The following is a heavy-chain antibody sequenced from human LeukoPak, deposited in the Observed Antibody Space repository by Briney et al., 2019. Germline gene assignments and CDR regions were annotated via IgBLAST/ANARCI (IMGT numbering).Heavy chain of an antibody. CDR1: GFTFSSYG. D-gene: IGHD3-10*01. CDR3: GYYNSGSYSTPDS. Sequence: PGGSLRLSCAASGFTFSSYGMHWVRQAPGKGLEWVAFIRYDGSNKYYADSVKGRFTISRDNSKNTLYLQMKTLRSEDTAVYYCGYYNSGSYSTPDSWGQGTQVTVSS. V-gene: IGHV3-30*02. J-gene: IGHJ5*01. CDR2: IRYDGSNK.